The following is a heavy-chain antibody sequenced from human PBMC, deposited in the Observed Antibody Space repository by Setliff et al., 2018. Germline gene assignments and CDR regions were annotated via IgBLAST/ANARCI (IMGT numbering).Heavy chain of an antibody. V-gene: IGHV1-69*05. J-gene: IGHJ3*02. CDR2: IIPIFGTA. D-gene: IGHD3-22*01. Sequence: GASVKVSCKASGGTFSSYAISWVRQAPGQGLEWMGGIIPIFGTANYAQKFQGRVTITTDESTGTAYMELSSLRSEDTAVYYCARATYYYDSSGYFLDAFDIWGQGTMVTVSS. CDR3: ARATYYYDSSGYFLDAFDI. CDR1: GGTFSSYA.